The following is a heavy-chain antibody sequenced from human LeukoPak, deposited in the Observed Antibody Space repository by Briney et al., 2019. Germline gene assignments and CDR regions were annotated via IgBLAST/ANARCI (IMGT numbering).Heavy chain of an antibody. CDR1: GFTFSIYA. CDR2: ISGSGGST. Sequence: TGGSLRLSCAVSGFTFSIYAMSWVRQAPGKGLEWVSGISGSGGSTYYADSVKGRFTISRDNSKNTLYLQMNSLRAEDTAVYYCAKDLSSGYYDAFDIWGQVTMVTVSS. V-gene: IGHV3-23*01. CDR3: AKDLSSGYYDAFDI. D-gene: IGHD3-22*01. J-gene: IGHJ3*02.